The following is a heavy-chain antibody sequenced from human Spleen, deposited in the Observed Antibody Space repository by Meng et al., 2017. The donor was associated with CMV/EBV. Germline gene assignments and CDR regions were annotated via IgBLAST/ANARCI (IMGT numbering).Heavy chain of an antibody. CDR3: AKHRSGGMDV. CDR1: GFTLSSYA. Sequence: LSLTCVVSGFTLSSYAMSWVRQAPGKGLEWVSAIYSGNTNRYYADSVKGRFSISRDDSKNTLYLQMNSLGAEDTAVYYCAKHRSGGMDVWGQGTTVTVSS. V-gene: IGHV3-23*03. J-gene: IGHJ6*02. CDR2: IYSGNTNR.